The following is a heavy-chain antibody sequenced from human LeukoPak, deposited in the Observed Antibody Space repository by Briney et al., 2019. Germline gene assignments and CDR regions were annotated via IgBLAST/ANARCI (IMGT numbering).Heavy chain of an antibody. CDR2: IRYDGSNK. CDR3: AKEPTFPMIRGLRIDY. Sequence: PGGSLRLSCAASGFTVSSNEMSWVRQAPGKGLEWVAFIRYDGSNKYYADSVKGRFTISRDNSKNTLYLQMNSLRAEDTAVYYCAKEPTFPMIRGLRIDYWGQGTLVTVSS. D-gene: IGHD3-10*01. CDR1: GFTVSSNE. V-gene: IGHV3-30*02. J-gene: IGHJ4*02.